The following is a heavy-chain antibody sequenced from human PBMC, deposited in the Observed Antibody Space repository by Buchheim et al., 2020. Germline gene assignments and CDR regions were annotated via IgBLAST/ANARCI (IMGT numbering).Heavy chain of an antibody. D-gene: IGHD3-3*01. V-gene: IGHV3-33*01. CDR2: IWYDGSNK. Sequence: QVQLVESGGGVVQPGRSLRLSCAASGFTFSSYGMHWVRQAPGKGLEWVAVIWYDGSNKYYADSVKGRFTISRDNSKNTLYLQMNSLRAEDTAVYYCARAGRTIFGVVTNWFDPWGQGTL. CDR3: ARAGRTIFGVVTNWFDP. J-gene: IGHJ5*02. CDR1: GFTFSSYG.